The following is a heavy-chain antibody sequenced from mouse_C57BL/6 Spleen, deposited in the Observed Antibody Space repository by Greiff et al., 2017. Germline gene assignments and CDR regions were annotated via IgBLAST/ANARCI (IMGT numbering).Heavy chain of an antibody. CDR3: ASLYYDYSFDY. V-gene: IGHV1-66*01. D-gene: IGHD2-4*01. CDR1: GYSFTSYY. Sequence: QVQLQQSGPELVQPGASVTISCKASGYSFTSYYIHWVKQRPGQGLEWIGWIYPGSGNTKYNEKFKCKATLTADTSSSTAYMQLSSLTSEDSAVYYWASLYYDYSFDYWGQGTTLTVSS. J-gene: IGHJ2*01. CDR2: IYPGSGNT.